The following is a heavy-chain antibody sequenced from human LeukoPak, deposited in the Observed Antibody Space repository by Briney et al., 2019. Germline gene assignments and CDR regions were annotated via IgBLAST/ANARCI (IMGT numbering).Heavy chain of an antibody. CDR2: ISWNSGSI. Sequence: GGSLRLSCAASGFTFDDYAMHWVRQAPGKGLEWVSGISWNSGSIGYADSVKGRFTISRDNAKNSLYLQMNSLRAEDTALYYCAKAYRRGYIYDDWFDPWGQGTLVTVSS. D-gene: IGHD5-18*01. CDR1: GFTFDDYA. CDR3: AKAYRRGYIYDDWFDP. J-gene: IGHJ5*02. V-gene: IGHV3-9*01.